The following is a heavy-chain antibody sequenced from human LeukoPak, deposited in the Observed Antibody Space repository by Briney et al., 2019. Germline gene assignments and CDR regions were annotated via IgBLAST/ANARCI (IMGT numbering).Heavy chain of an antibody. V-gene: IGHV1-69*13. CDR2: IIPIFGTA. Sequence: ASVKVSCKASGGTFSSYGISWVRQAPGQGLEWMGGIIPIFGTANYAQKFQGRVTITADESTSTAYMELSSLRSEDTAVYYCARDGGWLQYGFDYWGQGTLVTVSS. CDR1: GGTFSSYG. D-gene: IGHD5-24*01. CDR3: ARDGGWLQYGFDY. J-gene: IGHJ4*02.